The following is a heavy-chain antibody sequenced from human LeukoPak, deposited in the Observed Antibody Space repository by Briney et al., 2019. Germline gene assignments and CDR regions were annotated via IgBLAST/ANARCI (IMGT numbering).Heavy chain of an antibody. J-gene: IGHJ4*02. CDR3: ARGRREYDFWSGYLGY. D-gene: IGHD3-3*01. Sequence: SETLSLTCTVSGDSISYYYWSWIRQPPGKGLEWIAYIYNSRTTNYNPSLKSRVTISVDTSKNQFSLKLSSVTAADTAVYYCARGRREYDFWSGYLGYWGQGTLVTVSS. CDR1: GDSISYYY. CDR2: IYNSRTT. V-gene: IGHV4-59*12.